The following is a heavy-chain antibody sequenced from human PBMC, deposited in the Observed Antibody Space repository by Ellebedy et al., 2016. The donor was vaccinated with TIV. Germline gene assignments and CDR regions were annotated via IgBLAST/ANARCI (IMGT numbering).Heavy chain of an antibody. CDR3: AKDKFPYSSGWYGV. CDR2: ISSNGGST. J-gene: IGHJ4*02. Sequence: GESLKISCAASGFTFSSYAMHWVRQAPGKGLEYVSAISSNGGSTYYADSVKGRFTISRDNSKNTLYLQMSSLRAEDTAVYYCAKDKFPYSSGWYGVWGQGTLVTVSS. V-gene: IGHV3-64D*06. D-gene: IGHD6-19*01. CDR1: GFTFSSYA.